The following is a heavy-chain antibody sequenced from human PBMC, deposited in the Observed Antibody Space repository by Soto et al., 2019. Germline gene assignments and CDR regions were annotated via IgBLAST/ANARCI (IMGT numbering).Heavy chain of an antibody. Sequence: PSETLSLTCAVYGGSVNGYYWNWIRQPPGKGLEWSGEINHTVGTHYNPSLKSRVTMSVDTSKNQFSRRLSSVTAADTAIYYCATRITVFGLLIPPFDPWGQGTQVTVSS. V-gene: IGHV4-34*01. D-gene: IGHD3-3*01. CDR1: GGSVNGYY. CDR2: INHTVGT. J-gene: IGHJ5*02. CDR3: ATRITVFGLLIPPFDP.